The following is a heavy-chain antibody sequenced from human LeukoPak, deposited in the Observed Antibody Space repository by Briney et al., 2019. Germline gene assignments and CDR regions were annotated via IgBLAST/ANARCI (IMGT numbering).Heavy chain of an antibody. CDR1: GLTFSSHA. Sequence: GGSLRLSCAASGLTFSSHAMHWVRQAPGKGLEWVAIIKQDGSDIHYVDSVKGRFTISIDNAKKSVYLQMNSLRVEDTAIYYCASGTWYFDMWGRGTQVTVSA. V-gene: IGHV3-7*01. CDR3: ASGTWYFDM. J-gene: IGHJ2*01. CDR2: IKQDGSDI.